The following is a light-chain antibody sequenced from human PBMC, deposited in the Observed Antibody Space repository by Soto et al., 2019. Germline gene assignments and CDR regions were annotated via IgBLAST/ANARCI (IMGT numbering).Light chain of an antibody. J-gene: IGKJ1*01. Sequence: EIVSTQSPGTLSLPPGERATLSCRASQSVSSSYLAWYQQKPGQAPRLLLYGASSRATGIPDRFSGSGSGTDFTLTISRLEPEDFAVYYCQQYNNWPRTFGQGTKVDIK. V-gene: IGKV3-20*01. CDR2: GAS. CDR3: QQYNNWPRT. CDR1: QSVSSSY.